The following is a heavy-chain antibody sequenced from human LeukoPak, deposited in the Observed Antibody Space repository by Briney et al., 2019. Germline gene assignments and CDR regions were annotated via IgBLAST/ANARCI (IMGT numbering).Heavy chain of an antibody. CDR1: GGSISGGAYY. D-gene: IGHD3-3*01. CDR2: IYYSGST. Sequence: SQTLSLTCTVSGGSISGGAYYWSWIRQHPGKGLEWIGYIYYSGSTYYNPSLKSRVTISVDTSKNQFSLKLSSVTAADTAVYYCARLTTNLFTTKSFWSGYYGTFDYWGQGTLVTVSS. CDR3: ARLTTNLFTTKSFWSGYYGTFDY. V-gene: IGHV4-30-4*01. J-gene: IGHJ4*02.